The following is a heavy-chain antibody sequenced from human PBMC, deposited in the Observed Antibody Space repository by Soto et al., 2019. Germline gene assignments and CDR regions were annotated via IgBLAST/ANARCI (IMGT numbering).Heavy chain of an antibody. CDR1: GGIFSSNT. Sequence: QVYLVQSGAEVKKPGSSVKISCKASGGIFSSNTINWVRQAAGQGLEWMGGIIPLFGTANYAAKFQGRVTMTAEKATKTEYMELTSLRSEDTAGYYCASKAAGGGDCEAFDAWGQGTLVTGSS. D-gene: IGHD2-21*02. CDR2: IIPLFGTA. V-gene: IGHV1-69*06. J-gene: IGHJ4*02. CDR3: ASKAAGGGDCEAFDA.